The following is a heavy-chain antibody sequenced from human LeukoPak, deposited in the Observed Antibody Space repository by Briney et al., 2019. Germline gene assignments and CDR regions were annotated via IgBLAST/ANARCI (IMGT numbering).Heavy chain of an antibody. V-gene: IGHV1-2*02. CDR3: ARERVVAVAGTEWFDP. CDR2: INPNSGGT. Sequence: GASVKVSCKASGYTFTGYYMHWVRQAPGQGLEWMGWINPNSGGTNYAQKFQGRVTMTRDTSISTAYMELSRLRSDDTAVYYCARERVVAVAGTEWFDPWGQGTLVTVSS. J-gene: IGHJ5*02. D-gene: IGHD6-19*01. CDR1: GYTFTGYY.